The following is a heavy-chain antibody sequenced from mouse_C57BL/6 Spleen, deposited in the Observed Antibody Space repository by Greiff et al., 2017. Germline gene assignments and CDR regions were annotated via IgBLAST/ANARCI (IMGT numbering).Heavy chain of an antibody. CDR1: GYAFSSSW. V-gene: IGHV1-82*01. CDR3: AILRQAY. D-gene: IGHD2-12*01. Sequence: VQLQQSGPELVKPGASVKISCKASGYAFSSSWMNWVKQRPGKGLEWIGRIYPGDGDTNYNGKFKGKATLTADKSSRPAYMQLSSLTSEDSAVYFCAILRQAYWGQGTLVTVSA. CDR2: IYPGDGDT. J-gene: IGHJ3*01.